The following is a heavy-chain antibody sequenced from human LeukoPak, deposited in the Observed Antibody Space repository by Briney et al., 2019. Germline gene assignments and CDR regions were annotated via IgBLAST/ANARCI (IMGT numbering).Heavy chain of an antibody. CDR3: ARPDDFWSGLDY. V-gene: IGHV3-30-3*01. CDR2: ISYDGSNK. J-gene: IGHJ4*02. Sequence: EGSLRLSCAASGFTFSSYAMHWVRQAPGKGLEWVAVISYDGSNKYYADSVKGRFTISRDNSKNTLYLQMNSLRAEDTAVYYCARPDDFWSGLDYWGQGTLVTVSS. CDR1: GFTFSSYA. D-gene: IGHD3-3*01.